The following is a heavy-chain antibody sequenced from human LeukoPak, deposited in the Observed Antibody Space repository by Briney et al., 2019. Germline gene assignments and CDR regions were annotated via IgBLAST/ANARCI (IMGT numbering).Heavy chain of an antibody. J-gene: IGHJ4*02. CDR2: ISSGGYTI. D-gene: IGHD5-12*01. CDR3: TRVVFTGYESDY. CDR1: GFTFSSYE. Sequence: GGSLRLSCSASGFTFSSYEMSWVRQAPGKGPEWLSSISSGGYTIDYADSVKGRFTISRDNAKNSLYLQMNSLRDEDTAVYYCTRVVFTGYESDYWGQGTRVTVSS. V-gene: IGHV3-48*03.